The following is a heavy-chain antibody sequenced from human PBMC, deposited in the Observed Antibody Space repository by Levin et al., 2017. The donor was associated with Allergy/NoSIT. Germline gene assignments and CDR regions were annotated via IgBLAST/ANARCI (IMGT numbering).Heavy chain of an antibody. CDR3: ARVITASGETWYFDL. CDR2: VKGDVSEK. D-gene: IGHD1-20*01. J-gene: IGHJ2*01. CDR1: GFIFSSYW. Sequence: GGSLRLSCAASGFIFSSYWMSWVRQVPGKGLEWVASVKGDVSEKYYVDSAKGRFTLSRDNAKNSLYLQMNSLRAEDTAVYYCARVITASGETWYFDLWGRGTLVSVSS. V-gene: IGHV3-7*01.